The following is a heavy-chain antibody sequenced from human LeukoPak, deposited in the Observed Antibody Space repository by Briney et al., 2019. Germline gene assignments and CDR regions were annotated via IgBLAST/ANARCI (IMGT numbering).Heavy chain of an antibody. D-gene: IGHD6-13*01. CDR3: ARETVGRSSSWYDAFDI. Sequence: GGSLRLSCTVSGFTLSSYEMSWIRQAPGKGLEWVSSIDYDGGSGHYADSVKGRFTISRDNSNNTLFLHLNSLRAEDTAVYYCARETVGRSSSWYDAFDIWGQGTMVTVSS. V-gene: IGHV3-23*01. CDR1: GFTLSSYE. J-gene: IGHJ3*02. CDR2: IDYDGGSG.